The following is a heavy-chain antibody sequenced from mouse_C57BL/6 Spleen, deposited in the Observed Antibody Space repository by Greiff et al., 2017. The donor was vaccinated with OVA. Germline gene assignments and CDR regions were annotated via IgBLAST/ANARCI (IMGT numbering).Heavy chain of an antibody. D-gene: IGHD1-1*01. J-gene: IGHJ4*01. CDR2: IDPENGDT. CDR1: GFNIKDDY. Sequence: VQLQQSGAELVRPGASVKLSCTASGFNIKDDYMHWVKQRPEQGLEWIGWIDPENGDTEYASKFQGKATITADTSSNTAYLQLSSLTSEDTAVYYCTTAGSSYVGYAMDYWSQGTSVTVSS. V-gene: IGHV14-4*01. CDR3: TTAGSSYVGYAMDY.